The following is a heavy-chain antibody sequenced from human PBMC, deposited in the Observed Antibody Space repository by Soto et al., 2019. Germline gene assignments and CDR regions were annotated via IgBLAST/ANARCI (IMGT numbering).Heavy chain of an antibody. Sequence: QLQLQESGPGLVKPSETLSLTCTVSGGSISSSSYYWGWIRQPPGKGLEWIGSIYYSGSTYYNPSLKSRVTISVYTSKNQFSLKLSSVTAADTAVYYCARNPVYGDYMGSPFDYWGQGTLVTVSS. J-gene: IGHJ4*02. D-gene: IGHD4-17*01. CDR3: ARNPVYGDYMGSPFDY. CDR1: GGSISSSSYY. CDR2: IYYSGST. V-gene: IGHV4-39*01.